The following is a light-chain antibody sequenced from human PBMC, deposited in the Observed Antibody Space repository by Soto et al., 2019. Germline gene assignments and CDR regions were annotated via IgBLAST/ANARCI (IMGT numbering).Light chain of an antibody. V-gene: IGKV3-15*01. CDR3: QQYRSWPRT. CDR1: QSVDSN. CDR2: GAS. J-gene: IGKJ1*01. Sequence: ELLLTQFPCTLSVSPGDRVTLSRRASQSVDSNLAWYQQRAGQAPRLLVYGASTKDTDMPGRFSGRGSGTEFTLTINSLQSEDFAVYYCQQYRSWPRTFGQGTRVEIK.